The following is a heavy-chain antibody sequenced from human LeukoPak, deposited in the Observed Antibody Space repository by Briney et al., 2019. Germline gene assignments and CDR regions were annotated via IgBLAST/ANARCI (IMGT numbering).Heavy chain of an antibody. CDR1: GGTFSSYA. CDR3: ARDPSSSWYSDAFDI. Sequence: SVKVSCKASGGTFSSYAISWVRQAPGQGLEWMGGTIPIFGTANYAQKFQGRVTITTDESTSTAYMELSSLRSEDTAVYYCARDPSSSWYSDAFDIWGQGTMVTVSS. D-gene: IGHD6-13*01. V-gene: IGHV1-69*05. CDR2: TIPIFGTA. J-gene: IGHJ3*02.